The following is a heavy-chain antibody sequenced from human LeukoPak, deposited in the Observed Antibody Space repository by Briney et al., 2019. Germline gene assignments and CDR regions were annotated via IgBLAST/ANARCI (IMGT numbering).Heavy chain of an antibody. CDR3: ARDIERAARYNWFDP. V-gene: IGHV1-69*05. CDR1: GGTFSSYA. J-gene: IGHJ5*02. D-gene: IGHD6-13*01. CDR2: IIPIFGTA. Sequence: ASVKVSCKASGGTFSSYAISWVRQAPGQGLEWMGGIIPIFGTANYAQKFQGRVTITTDESTSTAYMELSSLRSEDTAVYYCARDIERAARYNWFDPWGQGTLVTVSS.